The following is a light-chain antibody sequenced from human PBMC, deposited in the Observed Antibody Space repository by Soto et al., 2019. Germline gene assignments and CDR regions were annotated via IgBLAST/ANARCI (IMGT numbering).Light chain of an antibody. V-gene: IGKV3-15*01. CDR3: QQYGNPRT. CDR1: QSARSS. J-gene: IGKJ1*01. CDR2: DVS. Sequence: EVVMTQSPATLSVSPGERATLSCRASQSARSSLGWYQQKPGQAPSLLIYDVSIRATGIPARFNGSGSGTDFTLTISTLEPEDFAIYYCQQYGNPRTFGQGTKVDIK.